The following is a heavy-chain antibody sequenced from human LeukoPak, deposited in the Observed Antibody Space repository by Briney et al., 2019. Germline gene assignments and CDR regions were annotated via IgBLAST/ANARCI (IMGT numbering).Heavy chain of an antibody. Sequence: GGSLRLSCAASGFTFSSYAMSWVRQAPGKGLEWVSAISGSGGDTYYADSVKGRFTISRDNSKNTLYLQMNSLRAEDTAVYYCAGERWLQSGYFDYWGQGTLVTVSS. J-gene: IGHJ4*02. V-gene: IGHV3-23*01. CDR1: GFTFSSYA. D-gene: IGHD4-4*01. CDR3: AGERWLQSGYFDY. CDR2: ISGSGGDT.